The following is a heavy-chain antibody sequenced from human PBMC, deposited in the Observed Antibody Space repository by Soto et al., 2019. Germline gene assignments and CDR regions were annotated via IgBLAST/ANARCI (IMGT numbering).Heavy chain of an antibody. CDR1: GGSISRSTYN. CDR3: ARSPTAVTTPRRDTFDV. V-gene: IGHV4-39*01. D-gene: IGHD4-17*01. Sequence: SETLSLTFTVSGGSISRSTYNWGWIRQPPGKRLEWIGNIYYSGSPYYNPSLKSRVTISVDTSRNQLSLKLSSVTAADTAVYYCARSPTAVTTPRRDTFDVWGQGTMVT. CDR2: IYYSGSP. J-gene: IGHJ3*01.